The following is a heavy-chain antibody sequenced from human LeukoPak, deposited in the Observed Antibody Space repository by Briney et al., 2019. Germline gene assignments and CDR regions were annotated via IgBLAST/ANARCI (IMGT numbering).Heavy chain of an antibody. D-gene: IGHD6-13*01. CDR2: ISSSSSYI. V-gene: IGHV3-21*04. J-gene: IGHJ4*02. CDR1: GFTFSSYS. Sequence: GGSLRLSCAASGFTFSSYSMNWVRQAPGKGLEWVSSISSSSSYIYYADSVKGRFTISRDNSKNTLFLQMDSLRAEDTAVYHCAKGRGSSSSYHFDCWGQGTLVTVSS. CDR3: AKGRGSSSSYHFDC.